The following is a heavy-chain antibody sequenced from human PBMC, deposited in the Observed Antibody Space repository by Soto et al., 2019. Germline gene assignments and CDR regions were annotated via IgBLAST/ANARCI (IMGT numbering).Heavy chain of an antibody. CDR3: ARDRLFCSGGSCYSGAFDI. D-gene: IGHD2-15*01. Sequence: SETLSLTCTVSGGSISSYYWSWIRQPPGKGLEWIGYIYYSGSTNYNPSLKSRVTISVDTSKNQFSLKLSSVTAADTAVYYCARDRLFCSGGSCYSGAFDIWGQGTMVTVSS. CDR1: GGSISSYY. J-gene: IGHJ3*02. V-gene: IGHV4-59*01. CDR2: IYYSGST.